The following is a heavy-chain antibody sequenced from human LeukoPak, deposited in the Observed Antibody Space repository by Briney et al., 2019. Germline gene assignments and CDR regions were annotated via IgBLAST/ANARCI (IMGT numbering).Heavy chain of an antibody. D-gene: IGHD3-22*01. CDR1: EFTFSTYW. V-gene: IGHV3-7*01. J-gene: IGHJ4*02. CDR3: AREERAYYYDSSGYPDY. Sequence: GGSLRLSCAASEFTFSTYWMSWVRQAPGKGLERVANVNQDGSAKYYVDSVKGRFTISRDNAKNSLYLQMNSLRAEDTAVYYCAREERAYYYDSSGYPDYWGQGTLVTVSS. CDR2: VNQDGSAK.